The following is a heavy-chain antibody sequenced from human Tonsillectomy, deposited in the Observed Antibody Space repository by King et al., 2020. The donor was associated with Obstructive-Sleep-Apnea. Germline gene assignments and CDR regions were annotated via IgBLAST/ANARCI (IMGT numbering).Heavy chain of an antibody. J-gene: IGHJ3*02. D-gene: IGHD3-22*01. V-gene: IGHV5-10-1*01. CDR2: IDPSDSYT. CDR1: GYSFTSYW. Sequence: VQLVESGAEVKKPGESLSISCKGSGYSFTSYWISWVRQMPGKGLEWMGRIDPSDSYTNYSPSFQGHVTISADKSISTAYLQWSSLKASDTAMYYCARLPEGYYLIGDAFDIWGQGTMVTVSS. CDR3: ARLPEGYYLIGDAFDI.